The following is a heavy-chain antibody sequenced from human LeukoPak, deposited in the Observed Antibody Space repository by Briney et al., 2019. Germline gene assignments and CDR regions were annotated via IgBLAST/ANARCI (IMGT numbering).Heavy chain of an antibody. CDR2: INPHSGGT. Sequence: ASVKVSCKASGYTFNVNYIHWVRQAPGQGLEWMGWINPHSGGTNSAQKFQGWVTMTRDTSISTAYIELSRLTSDDTAIYYCARAKGDLFNGFYFDYWGQGTLITVSS. V-gene: IGHV1-2*04. CDR3: ARAKGDLFNGFYFDY. J-gene: IGHJ4*02. D-gene: IGHD3-9*01. CDR1: GYTFNVNY.